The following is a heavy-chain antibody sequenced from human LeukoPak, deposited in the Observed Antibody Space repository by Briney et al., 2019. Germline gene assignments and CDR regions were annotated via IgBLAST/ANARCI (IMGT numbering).Heavy chain of an antibody. V-gene: IGHV1-2*02. CDR1: GYTFTGYY. CDR3: ARDGNIWFGNWFDP. Sequence: ASVKVSCKASGYTFTGYYMHWVRQAPGQELEWMGWMNPNSGGTNYAQKFQGRVTMTRDTSISTAYMELSRLRSDDTAVYYCARDGNIWFGNWFDPWGQGTLVTVSP. D-gene: IGHD3-10*01. CDR2: MNPNSGGT. J-gene: IGHJ5*02.